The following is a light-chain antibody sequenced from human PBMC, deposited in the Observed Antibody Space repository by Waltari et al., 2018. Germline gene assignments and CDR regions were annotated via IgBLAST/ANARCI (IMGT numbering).Light chain of an antibody. CDR2: DVS. V-gene: IGKV3-11*01. CDR1: QSVSTY. Sequence: EIVLTQSPVTLSLSPGERATLSCRASQSVSTYLAWYQQKPGQAPRLIIYDVSNRATGIPARFSGSGSGTDFTLTISSLEPEDFAVYYCQQRSIWPPTFGQGTKVEI. J-gene: IGKJ1*01. CDR3: QQRSIWPPT.